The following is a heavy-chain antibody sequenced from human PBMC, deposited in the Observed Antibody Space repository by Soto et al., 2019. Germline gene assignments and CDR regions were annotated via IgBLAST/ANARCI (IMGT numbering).Heavy chain of an antibody. Sequence: SETLSLTCTVSGGSISSYYWSWIRQPPGKGLEWIGYIYYSGSTNYNPSLKSRVTISVDTSKNQFSLKLSSVTAADMAVYYCATDYYGSGSYYKVGDDAFDIWGQGTMVTVSS. CDR1: GGSISSYY. D-gene: IGHD3-10*01. CDR3: ATDYYGSGSYYKVGDDAFDI. J-gene: IGHJ3*02. V-gene: IGHV4-59*01. CDR2: IYYSGST.